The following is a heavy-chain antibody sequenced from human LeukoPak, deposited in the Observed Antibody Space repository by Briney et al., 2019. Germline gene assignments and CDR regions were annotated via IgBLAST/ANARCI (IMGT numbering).Heavy chain of an antibody. Sequence: GGSLRLSCAASGFTFSSYSMNWVRQAPGKGLEWVSSISSSSSYIYYADSVKGRFTISRDNAKNSLYLQMNSLRAEDTAVYYCARGAGGYSYGYGFSYYFDYWGQGTLVTVSS. J-gene: IGHJ4*02. V-gene: IGHV3-21*01. CDR3: ARGAGGYSYGYGFSYYFDY. CDR1: GFTFSSYS. CDR2: ISSSSSYI. D-gene: IGHD5-18*01.